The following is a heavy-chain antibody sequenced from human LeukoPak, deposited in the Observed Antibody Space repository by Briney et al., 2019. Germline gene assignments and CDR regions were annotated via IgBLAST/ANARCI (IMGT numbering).Heavy chain of an antibody. J-gene: IGHJ3*02. V-gene: IGHV3-30-3*01. D-gene: IGHD2-15*01. CDR1: GFTLSNYV. CDR3: ARDFLRGGRGGFDI. CDR2: ISFDGSNK. Sequence: GRSLRLSCAASGFTLSNYVMHWVRQAPGKGLEWVAIISFDGSNKYYADSVKGRFTISRDKSNNTLDLQINSLRTEDTAVYYCARDFLRGGRGGFDIWGQGTMVTVSS.